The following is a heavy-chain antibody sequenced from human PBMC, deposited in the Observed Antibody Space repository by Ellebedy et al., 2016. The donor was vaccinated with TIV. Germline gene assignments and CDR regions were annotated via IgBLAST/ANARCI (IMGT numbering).Heavy chain of an antibody. CDR1: GGTFSNYV. CDR2: IIPILGIA. D-gene: IGHD6-19*01. Sequence: AASVKVSCKASGGTFSNYVISWVRQAPGQGLEWMGRIIPILGIANYAQKFQGRVTITADKSTSTAYMELSSLRTEDTALFYCARTVSYSSGWYGYWGQGTLVTVSS. J-gene: IGHJ4*02. V-gene: IGHV1-69*04. CDR3: ARTVSYSSGWYGY.